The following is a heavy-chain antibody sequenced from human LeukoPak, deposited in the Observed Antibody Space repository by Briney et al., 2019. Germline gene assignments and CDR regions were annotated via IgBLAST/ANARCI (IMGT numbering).Heavy chain of an antibody. CDR1: GFSFGKYW. CDR2: ISGSGGTT. CDR3: AKDLTYYYDSTGYYFDY. D-gene: IGHD3-22*01. V-gene: IGHV3-23*01. J-gene: IGHJ4*02. Sequence: PGGSLRLSCVASGFSFGKYWMSWVRQAPGKGLELVSGISGSGGTTYYADSVKGRFTISRDNSKNTLYLQLNRLRAEDTAVYYCAKDLTYYYDSTGYYFDYWGQGTLVTVSS.